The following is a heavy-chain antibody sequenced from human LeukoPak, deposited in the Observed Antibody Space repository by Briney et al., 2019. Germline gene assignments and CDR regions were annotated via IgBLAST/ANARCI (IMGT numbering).Heavy chain of an antibody. V-gene: IGHV3-15*01. CDR3: TTGYGLSDFDY. J-gene: IGHJ4*01. D-gene: IGHD5-18*01. CDR1: GFTITNAM. CDR2: IKSKIDGGTT. Sequence: GGSLPLSCAASGFTITNAMMGWVRQAPGKGLEWVGLIKSKIDGGTTDFAAPVKGRYTISTDDSKHTLYLQMNSLKTEDTAVYYCTTGYGLSDFDYGGQGTLVTVSS.